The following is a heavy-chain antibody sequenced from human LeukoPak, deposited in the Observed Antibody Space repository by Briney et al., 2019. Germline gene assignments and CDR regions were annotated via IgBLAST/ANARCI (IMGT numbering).Heavy chain of an antibody. V-gene: IGHV3-23*01. Sequence: GGSLRLSCAASGFSFNSAAMTWVRQAPGKGLEWVSLVSSSGANTYYADSVKDRFTISRDNSKNTVYLQMNSLRAEDTAIYYCAKDIQGSYWGQGTLVTVSS. D-gene: IGHD2-21*01. CDR2: VSSSGANT. J-gene: IGHJ4*02. CDR1: GFSFNSAA. CDR3: AKDIQGSY.